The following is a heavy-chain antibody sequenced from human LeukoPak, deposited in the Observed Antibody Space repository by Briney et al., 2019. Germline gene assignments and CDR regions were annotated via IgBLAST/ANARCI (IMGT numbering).Heavy chain of an antibody. Sequence: ASVEVSCKASGYTFANHGISWVRQAPGQGLEWMGWISGYNGNTNYAQKFQGRVTVTTDTSTSTAYMELRSLRPDDTAVYYCARGAAVAVDTRYFLHWGQGTLVIVSS. CDR3: ARGAAVAVDTRYFLH. J-gene: IGHJ1*01. V-gene: IGHV1-18*01. CDR1: GYTFANHG. CDR2: ISGYNGNT. D-gene: IGHD6-19*01.